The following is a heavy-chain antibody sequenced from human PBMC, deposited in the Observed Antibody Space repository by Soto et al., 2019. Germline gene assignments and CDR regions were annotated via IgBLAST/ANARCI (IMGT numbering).Heavy chain of an antibody. CDR2: IYYSGST. CDR1: GGSISSYY. J-gene: IGHJ4*02. CDR3: ARRTDFWSGYYFDY. D-gene: IGHD3-3*01. V-gene: IGHV4-59*08. Sequence: ETLSLTCTVSGGSISSYYWSWIRQPPGKGLEWIGYIYYSGSTNYNPSLKSRVTISVDTSKNQFSLKLSSVTAADTAVYYCARRTDFWSGYYFDYWGQGTLVTVSS.